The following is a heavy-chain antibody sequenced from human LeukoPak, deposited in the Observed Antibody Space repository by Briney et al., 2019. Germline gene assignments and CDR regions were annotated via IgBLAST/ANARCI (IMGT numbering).Heavy chain of an antibody. Sequence: PGGSLRLSCAASVFIFSSYAMNGLRQPGAKGVEGVSAISGSGGSTYYADSVKGRFTISRDNSKNTLYLQMNSLRAEDTAVYYCAKDRYCSSTSCSCHDYWGQGTLVTVSS. J-gene: IGHJ4*02. CDR2: ISGSGGST. D-gene: IGHD2-2*01. CDR1: VFIFSSYA. V-gene: IGHV3-23*01. CDR3: AKDRYCSSTSCSCHDY.